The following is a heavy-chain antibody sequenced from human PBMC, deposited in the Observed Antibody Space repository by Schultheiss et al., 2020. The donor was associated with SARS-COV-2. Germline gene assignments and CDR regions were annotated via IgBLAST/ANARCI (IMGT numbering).Heavy chain of an antibody. CDR3: ARDSVGYCSSTSCYYYGMDV. J-gene: IGHJ6*02. CDR2: ISGSGGST. Sequence: GSLRLSCAASGFTFSSYAMSWVRQAPGKGLEWVSAISGSGGSTYYADSVKGRFTISRDNSKNTLYLQMNSLRAEDTAVYYCARDSVGYCSSTSCYYYGMDVWGQGTTVTVSS. CDR1: GFTFSSYA. D-gene: IGHD2-2*01. V-gene: IGHV3-23*01.